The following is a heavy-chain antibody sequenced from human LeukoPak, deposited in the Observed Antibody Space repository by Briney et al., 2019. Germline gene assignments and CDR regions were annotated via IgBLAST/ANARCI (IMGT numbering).Heavy chain of an antibody. Sequence: SVKVSCKASGGTFSSYAISWVRQAPGQGLEWMGGIIPIFGTANYAQKFQGRVTITTDDSTSTAYMELSSLRSEDTAVYYCARAPLTGNNWFDPWGQGTLVTVSS. CDR1: GGTFSSYA. D-gene: IGHD1-20*01. J-gene: IGHJ5*02. CDR2: IIPIFGTA. V-gene: IGHV1-69*05. CDR3: ARAPLTGNNWFDP.